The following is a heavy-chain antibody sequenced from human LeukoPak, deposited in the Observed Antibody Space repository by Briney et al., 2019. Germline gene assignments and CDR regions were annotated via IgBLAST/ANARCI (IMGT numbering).Heavy chain of an antibody. CDR2: ISGSGGGT. Sequence: GGSLRLSCAASGFTFSSYAMSWVRQAPGKGLAWVSVISGSGGGTYYADSVKGRFTISRDNSKITLYLQMNSLRAEDTAVYYCARPTYYYGSGSYSSFDYWGQGTLVTVSS. CDR1: GFTFSSYA. D-gene: IGHD3-10*01. J-gene: IGHJ4*02. V-gene: IGHV3-23*01. CDR3: ARPTYYYGSGSYSSFDY.